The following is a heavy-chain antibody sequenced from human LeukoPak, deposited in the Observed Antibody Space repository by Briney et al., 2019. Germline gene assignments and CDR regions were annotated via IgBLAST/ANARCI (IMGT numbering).Heavy chain of an antibody. V-gene: IGHV4-39*01. CDR3: AREPYDFWSGRNPYYFDY. J-gene: IGHJ4*02. CDR1: GGSISSSSYY. Sequence: SETLSLTCTVSGGSISSSSYYWGWIRQPPGKGLEWIGSIYYSGSTYYNPSLKSRVTISVDTSKNQFSLKLSSVTAADTAVYYCAREPYDFWSGRNPYYFDYWGQGTLVTVSS. D-gene: IGHD3-3*01. CDR2: IYYSGST.